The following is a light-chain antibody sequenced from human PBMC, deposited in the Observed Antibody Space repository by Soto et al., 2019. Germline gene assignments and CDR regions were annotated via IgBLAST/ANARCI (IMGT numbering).Light chain of an antibody. CDR2: GAS. V-gene: IGKV3-15*01. Sequence: EIVMTQSPATPSVSPGERATLSCRASQSVSSNLAWYQQKPGQAPRLLIYGASTRATGIPARFSGSGSGTDFTLTISRLEPEDFAVYYCQQYGSAPPTFGQGTKVAIK. CDR1: QSVSSN. J-gene: IGKJ1*01. CDR3: QQYGSAPPT.